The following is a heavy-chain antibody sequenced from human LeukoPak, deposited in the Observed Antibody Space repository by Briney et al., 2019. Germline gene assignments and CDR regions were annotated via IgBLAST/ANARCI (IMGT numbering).Heavy chain of an antibody. D-gene: IGHD6-13*01. Sequence: PSETLSLTCSVSDGSMKSYHWSWIRQPAGKGLEWIGRIYTSGSTDYNPSLMSRVTMSVDTSKNQFSLKLSSVTAADTAVYYCARQVAAVGYYFDYWGQGTLVTVSS. CDR1: DGSMKSYH. CDR2: IYTSGST. J-gene: IGHJ4*02. V-gene: IGHV4-4*07. CDR3: ARQVAAVGYYFDY.